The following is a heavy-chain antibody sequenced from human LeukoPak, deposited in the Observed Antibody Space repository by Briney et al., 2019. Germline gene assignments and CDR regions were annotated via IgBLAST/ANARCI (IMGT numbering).Heavy chain of an antibody. CDR1: GFAFSTYA. Sequence: GRSLRLSCAASGFAFSTYAMHWVRQAPGKGREWLAFMSYDGGDKYYAESVKGRFTISRDNSKNTLYLQMNSLRADDTAVYYCARDRPNSYQPGGYWGQGTLVTVSS. V-gene: IGHV3-30*01. CDR3: ARDRPNSYQPGGY. CDR2: MSYDGGDK. D-gene: IGHD2-2*01. J-gene: IGHJ4*02.